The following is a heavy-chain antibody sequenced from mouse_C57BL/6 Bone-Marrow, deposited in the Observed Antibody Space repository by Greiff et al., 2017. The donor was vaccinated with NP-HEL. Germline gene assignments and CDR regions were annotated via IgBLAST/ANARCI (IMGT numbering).Heavy chain of an antibody. CDR3: ARKCPLLRYPHWYFDV. D-gene: IGHD1-1*01. CDR1: GYTFTDYN. V-gene: IGHV1-18*01. CDR2: INPNNGGT. Sequence: EVQLQESGPELVKPGASVKIPCKASGYTFTDYNMDWVKQSHGKSLEWIGDINPNNGGTIYNQKFKGKATLTVDKSSSTAYMELRSLTSEDTAVYYCARKCPLLRYPHWYFDVWGTGTTVTVSS. J-gene: IGHJ1*03.